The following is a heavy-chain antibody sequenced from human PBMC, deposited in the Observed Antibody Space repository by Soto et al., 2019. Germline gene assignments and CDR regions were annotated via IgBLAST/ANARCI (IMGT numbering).Heavy chain of an antibody. CDR2: IWYDGSNK. CDR3: ARDNAGEFFDY. Sequence: QVQLVESGGGVVQPGRSLRLSCAASGFTFSSYGMHWVRQAPGKGLEWVAVIWYDGSNKYYADSVKGRFTISRGNSKNTLYLQMNSLRAEDTAVYYCARDNAGEFFDYWGQGTLVTVSS. CDR1: GFTFSSYG. J-gene: IGHJ4*02. V-gene: IGHV3-33*01. D-gene: IGHD3-10*01.